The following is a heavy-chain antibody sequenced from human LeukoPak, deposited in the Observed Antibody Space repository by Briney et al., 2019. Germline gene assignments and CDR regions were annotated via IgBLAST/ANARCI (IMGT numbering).Heavy chain of an antibody. CDR1: GGSISSSSYY. J-gene: IGHJ4*02. CDR3: ARLDYNLSYFDY. V-gene: IGHV4-39*01. Sequence: PSETLSLTCTVSGGSISSSSYYWGWVRQPPGEGLEWIGSIYYSGSTYYNPSLKSRVTVSGDTSKHQFSLKLSSVTAADSAVYYCARLDYNLSYFDYWGQGTLVTVSS. D-gene: IGHD1-1*01. CDR2: IYYSGST.